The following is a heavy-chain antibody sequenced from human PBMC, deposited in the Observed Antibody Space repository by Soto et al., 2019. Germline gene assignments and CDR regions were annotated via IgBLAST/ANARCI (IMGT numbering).Heavy chain of an antibody. J-gene: IGHJ6*02. CDR2: IYTSGST. CDR3: ARDRYDYVWGSYRLPRNMGMDV. V-gene: IGHV4-4*07. D-gene: IGHD3-16*02. CDR1: GGSISGYY. Sequence: SETLSLTCTVSGGSISGYYWSWIRQPAGKGLEWIGRIYTSGSTNYNPSLKSRVTMSVDTSKNQFSLKLSSVTAADTAVYYCARDRYDYVWGSYRLPRNMGMDVWGQGTTVTVSS.